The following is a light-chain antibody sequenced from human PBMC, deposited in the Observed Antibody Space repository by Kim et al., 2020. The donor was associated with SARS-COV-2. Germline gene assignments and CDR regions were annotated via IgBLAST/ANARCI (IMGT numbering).Light chain of an antibody. CDR2: ATS. J-gene: IGKJ1*01. CDR1: QSITSY. V-gene: IGKV1-39*01. CDR3: QQSSTFPPT. Sequence: DIQMTQSPSSLSASVGDRVTIACRASQSITSYLNWYLQQPGKAPKLLIYATSSLQSGVPSRFSGSGSETDFTLTISSLQPEDFATYYCQQSSTFPPTFGQGTKVHIK.